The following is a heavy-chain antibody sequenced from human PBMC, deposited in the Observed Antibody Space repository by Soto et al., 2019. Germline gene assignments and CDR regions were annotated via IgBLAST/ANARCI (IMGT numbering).Heavy chain of an antibody. D-gene: IGHD3-10*01. J-gene: IGHJ4*01. CDR3: GRDVDSYISILGVTIDC. V-gene: IGHV3-30*03. CDR1: GFTFSSYG. CDR2: ISYDGSNK. Sequence: QVQLVESGGGGVQPGGSLRLSCAASGFTFSSYGMHWVRQAPGKGLEWVAVISYDGSNKYYADCVKGRFTISRDNSKNKLHLQINSLRAEETAVYYCGRDVDSYISILGVTIDCWGQGTLVTVSS.